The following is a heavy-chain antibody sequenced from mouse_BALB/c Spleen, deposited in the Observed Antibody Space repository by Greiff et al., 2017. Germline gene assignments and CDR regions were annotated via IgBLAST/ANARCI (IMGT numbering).Heavy chain of an antibody. CDR1: GYTFTSYY. Sequence: VQLQQSGAELVKPGASVKLSCKASGYTFTSYYMYWVKQRPGQGLEWIGEINPSNGGTNFNEKFKSKATLTVDKSSSTAYMQLSSLTSEDSAVYYCTRSRGWLLLDYGGQGTTLTVSS. J-gene: IGHJ2*01. V-gene: IGHV1S81*02. CDR2: INPSNGGT. CDR3: TRSRGWLLLDY. D-gene: IGHD2-3*01.